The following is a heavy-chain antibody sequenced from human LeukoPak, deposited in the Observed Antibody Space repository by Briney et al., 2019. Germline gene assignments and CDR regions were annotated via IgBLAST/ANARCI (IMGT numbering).Heavy chain of an antibody. CDR1: GLTVNSNY. Sequence: GGSLRLSCVASGLTVNSNYISWVRQAPGKGLEWVSLTYSGGSSYYADSVKGRFTISRDIPKNTLYLQMNSLRAEDTAVYYCARTPDAFDIRGQGTLVTVSS. CDR3: ARTPDAFDI. J-gene: IGHJ3*02. V-gene: IGHV3-66*01. CDR2: TYSGGSS.